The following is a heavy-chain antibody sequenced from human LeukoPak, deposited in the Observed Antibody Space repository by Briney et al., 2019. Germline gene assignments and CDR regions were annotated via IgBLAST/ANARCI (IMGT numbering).Heavy chain of an antibody. CDR3: VKDSGMATHDY. Sequence: GRSLRLSCAASGFTFSSYAMHWVRQAPGKGLEYVSAISSNGGSTYYADSVKGRFTISRDNSKNTLYLQMSSLRAEDTAVYYCVKDSGMATHDYWGQGTLVTVSS. J-gene: IGHJ4*02. CDR1: GFTFSSYA. D-gene: IGHD5-12*01. CDR2: ISSNGGST. V-gene: IGHV3-64D*06.